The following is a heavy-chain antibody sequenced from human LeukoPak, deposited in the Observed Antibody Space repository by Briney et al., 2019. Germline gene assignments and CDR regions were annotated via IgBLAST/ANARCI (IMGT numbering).Heavy chain of an antibody. J-gene: IGHJ3*02. Sequence: SETLSLTCTVSGGSISSGSYYWSWIRQPPGKGLEWIGSIYYSGSTYYNPSLKSRVTISIDTSKNQLSLKLSSVTAADTAVYSCVRHVARAFAIWGQGTKVTVSS. CDR1: GGSISSGSYY. CDR2: IYYSGST. V-gene: IGHV4-39*01. CDR3: VRHVARAFAI.